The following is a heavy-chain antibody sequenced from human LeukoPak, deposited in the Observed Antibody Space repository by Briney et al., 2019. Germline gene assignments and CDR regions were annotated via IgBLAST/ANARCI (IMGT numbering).Heavy chain of an antibody. CDR2: ISYDGSNK. CDR3: AKEGIYDYGGFDP. V-gene: IGHV3-30*18. J-gene: IGHJ5*02. CDR1: GFTFSSYG. Sequence: GGSLRLSCAASGFTFSSYGMHWVRRAPGKGLEWVAVISYDGSNKYYADSVKGRFTISRDNSKNTLYLQMNSLRAEDTAVYYCAKEGIYDYGGFDPWGQGTLVTVSS. D-gene: IGHD4-17*01.